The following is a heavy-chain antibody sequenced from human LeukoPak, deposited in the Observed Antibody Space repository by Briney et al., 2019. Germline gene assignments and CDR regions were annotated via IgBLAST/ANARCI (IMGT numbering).Heavy chain of an antibody. J-gene: IGHJ4*02. Sequence: GGSLRLSCVVSGFSFSNYWMHWVRQAPGKGLVWVSRINSDGSTTSYAASVKGRYTISRDNAKNTLYLQMNSLRAEDTAVYYCARGIVGPTGDYWGQGTLVTVSS. CDR3: ARGIVGPTGDY. V-gene: IGHV3-74*01. CDR2: INSDGSTT. CDR1: GFSFSNYW. D-gene: IGHD1-26*01.